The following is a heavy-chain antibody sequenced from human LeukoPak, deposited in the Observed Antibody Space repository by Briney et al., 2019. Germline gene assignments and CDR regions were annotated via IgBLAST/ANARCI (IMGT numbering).Heavy chain of an antibody. CDR3: AHSHYSGSYYDHWFDP. CDR1: GGSISSSSYY. D-gene: IGHD1-26*01. Sequence: TLSLTCTVSGGSISSSSYYWGWIRQPPGKALEWLELIYWNDDKRYSPSLKSRLTITKDTSKNQVVLTMTNMDPVDTATYYCAHSHYSGSYYDHWFDPWGQGTLVTVSS. J-gene: IGHJ5*02. CDR2: IYWNDDK. V-gene: IGHV2-5*01.